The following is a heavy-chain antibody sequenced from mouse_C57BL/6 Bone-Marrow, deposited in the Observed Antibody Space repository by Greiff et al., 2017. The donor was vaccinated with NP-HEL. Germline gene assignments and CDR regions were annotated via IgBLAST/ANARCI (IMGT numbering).Heavy chain of an antibody. J-gene: IGHJ2*01. Sequence: EVQLVESGGGLVQPGGSMKLSCVASGFTFSNYWMNWVRQSPEKGLEWVAQIRLKSDNYATHYAESVKGRFTISRDDSKSSVYLQMNNLRAEDTGIYYCTADGSSPDYWGQGTTLTVSS. CDR1: GFTFSNYW. V-gene: IGHV6-3*01. CDR3: TADGSSPDY. D-gene: IGHD1-1*01. CDR2: IRLKSDNYAT.